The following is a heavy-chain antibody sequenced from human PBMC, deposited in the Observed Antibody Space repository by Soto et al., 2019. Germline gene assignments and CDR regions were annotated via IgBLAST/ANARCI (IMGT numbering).Heavy chain of an antibody. V-gene: IGHV5-10-1*01. CDR3: ARHPPGTNGWLDP. CDR2: IDPSDSYT. J-gene: IGHJ5*02. Sequence: GESLKISCKGSGYSFTSYWISRVRQMPGKGLEWMGRIDPSDSYTDSSPSFQGHVNISADKSISTAYLQWSSLKASDTAMYYCARHPPGTNGWLDPWGQGTLVTVSS. D-gene: IGHD1-7*01. CDR1: GYSFTSYW.